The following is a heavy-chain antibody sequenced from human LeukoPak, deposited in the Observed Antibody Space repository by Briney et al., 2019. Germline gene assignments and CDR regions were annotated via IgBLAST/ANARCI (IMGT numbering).Heavy chain of an antibody. CDR1: GGSISRADSS. CDR2: IYHTGRT. Sequence: SETLSLTCAVPGGSISRADSSWSWIRQPPGKCLEWIGYIYHTGRTYYSPSLKSRVTISVDRSKNQFSLKLSSVTAADTAVYYCARVIGVRDNHKPYGFYFDSWGQGTLVTVSS. D-gene: IGHD4-17*01. CDR3: ARVIGVRDNHKPYGFYFDS. V-gene: IGHV4-30-2*01. J-gene: IGHJ4*02.